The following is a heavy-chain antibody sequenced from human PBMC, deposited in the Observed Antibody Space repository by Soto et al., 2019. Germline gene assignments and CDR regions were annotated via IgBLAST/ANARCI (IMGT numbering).Heavy chain of an antibody. CDR1: GFSFSDYG. CDR3: RKDLMGEQWLWVMHY. J-gene: IGHJ4*02. Sequence: QVQLEESGGNVVQPGRSLRLSCAASGFSFSDYGMHWVRQAPGKGLESVALLSYDGDKEYYADSVKGRFTISRDNSKNTVFLPMNSLRPEYTAVYYCRKDLMGEQWLWVMHYWGQGTLVTVSS. V-gene: IGHV3-30*18. CDR2: LSYDGDKE. D-gene: IGHD6-19*01.